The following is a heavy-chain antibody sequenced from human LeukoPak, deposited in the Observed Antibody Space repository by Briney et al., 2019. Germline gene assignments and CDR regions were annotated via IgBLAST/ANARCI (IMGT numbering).Heavy chain of an antibody. CDR3: ARGFRGSNFFFDY. CDR2: IEYSGST. J-gene: IGHJ4*02. CDR1: GGSVSGYF. D-gene: IGHD6-13*01. V-gene: IGHV4-59*02. Sequence: SETLSLTFIVSGGSVSGYFWTWIRQPPGKELEWIGYIEYSGSTNYNPSLRSRVTISVDTSKNQFSLRLNSVTAADTAVYYCARGFRGSNFFFDYWGQGTLVTVSS.